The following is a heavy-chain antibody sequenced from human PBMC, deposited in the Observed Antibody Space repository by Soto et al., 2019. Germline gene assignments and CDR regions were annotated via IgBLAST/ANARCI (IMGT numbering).Heavy chain of an antibody. CDR1: GFTFNMYT. Sequence: PGWSLRLSCTASGFTFNMYTMDLVRQAPGKGLEWVASITSSSGDIYYADSVRGRFVISRDNPRNSLYLQMNSLRAEDKAVYYCARSFDWSLYFGVGGFYWGPGTQVTVSS. V-gene: IGHV3-21*01. J-gene: IGHJ4*02. D-gene: IGHD3-9*01. CDR2: ITSSSGDI. CDR3: ARSFDWSLYFGVGGFY.